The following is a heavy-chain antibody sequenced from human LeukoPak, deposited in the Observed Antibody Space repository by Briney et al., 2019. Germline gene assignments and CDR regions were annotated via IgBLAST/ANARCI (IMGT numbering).Heavy chain of an antibody. CDR1: GFTFSSYS. J-gene: IGHJ3*02. D-gene: IGHD3-22*01. CDR2: ISSSSSYI. V-gene: IGHV3-21*01. Sequence: GSLRLSCAASGFTFSSYSMKWVRQAPGKGLEWVSSISSSSSYIYYADSVKGRFTISRDNAKNSLYLQMNSLRAEDTAVYYCARVRDSSGYVPDAFDIWGQGTMVTVSS. CDR3: ARVRDSSGYVPDAFDI.